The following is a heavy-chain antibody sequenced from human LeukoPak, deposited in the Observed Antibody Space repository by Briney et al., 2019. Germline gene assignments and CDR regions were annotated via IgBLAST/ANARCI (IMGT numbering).Heavy chain of an antibody. Sequence: ASVKVSCKASGYTSTSYGISWVRQAPGQGLEWMGWISAYNGNTNYAQKFQGRVTMTEDTSTDTAYMELSSLRSEDTAVYYCATGQPYSSSWPDYWGQGTLVTVSS. V-gene: IGHV1-18*01. CDR2: ISAYNGNT. D-gene: IGHD6-13*01. J-gene: IGHJ4*02. CDR3: ATGQPYSSSWPDY. CDR1: GYTSTSYG.